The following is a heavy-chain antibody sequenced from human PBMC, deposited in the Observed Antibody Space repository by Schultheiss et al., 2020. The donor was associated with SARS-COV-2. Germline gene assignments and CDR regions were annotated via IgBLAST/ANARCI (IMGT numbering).Heavy chain of an antibody. V-gene: IGHV3-23*01. D-gene: IGHD5-12*01. J-gene: IGHJ4*02. CDR2: ISGSGGST. CDR3: ARDRSGYDY. Sequence: GGSLRLSCAASGFTFSSYDMHWVRQATGKGLEWVSAISGSGGSTYYADSVKGRFTISRDNSKNTLYLQMNSLRAEDTAVYYCARDRSGYDYWGQGTLVTVSS. CDR1: GFTFSSYD.